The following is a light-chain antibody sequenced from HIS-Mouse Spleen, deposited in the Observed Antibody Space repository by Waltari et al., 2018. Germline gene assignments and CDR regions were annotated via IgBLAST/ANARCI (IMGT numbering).Light chain of an antibody. J-gene: IGLJ3*02. CDR1: ALPKKY. CDR2: EDS. CDR3: YSTDSSGNHRRV. Sequence: SYELTQPPSVSVSPGQTARITCSGDALPKKYAYWYRQKSGQAPVLVIYEDSKRPSGIPERFSGSSSGTMATLTISGAQVEDEADYYCYSTDSSGNHRRVFGGGTKLTVL. V-gene: IGLV3-10*01.